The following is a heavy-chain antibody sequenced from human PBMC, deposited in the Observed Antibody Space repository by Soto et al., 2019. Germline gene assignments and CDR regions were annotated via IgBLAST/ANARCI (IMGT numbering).Heavy chain of an antibody. J-gene: IGHJ3*02. V-gene: IGHV3-30*18. D-gene: IGHD2-2*01. Sequence: QVQLVESGGGVVQPGRSLRLSCAASGFTFSSYGMHWVRQAPGKGLEWVAVISYDGSNKYYADSVKGRFTISRDNSKNTLYLQMNSLRAEDTAVYYCAKEFRPDNDAFDIWGQGTMVTVSS. CDR3: AKEFRPDNDAFDI. CDR1: GFTFSSYG. CDR2: ISYDGSNK.